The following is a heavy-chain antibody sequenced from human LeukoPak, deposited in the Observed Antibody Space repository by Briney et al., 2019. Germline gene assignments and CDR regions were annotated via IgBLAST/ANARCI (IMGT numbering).Heavy chain of an antibody. V-gene: IGHV1-8*03. CDR1: GYTFTSYD. D-gene: IGHD3-3*01. CDR3: ARGNTYYDFWSGYYPLGGYYYMDV. J-gene: IGHJ6*03. CDR2: MNPNSGNT. Sequence: ASVKLSCKAAGYTFTSYDINWVRHATAQGLEWVGWMNPNSGNTGYAQKFQGRVTITRNTSISTAYMELSSLSSEDTAVYYCARGNTYYDFWSGYYPLGGYYYMDVWGKGTTVTVSS.